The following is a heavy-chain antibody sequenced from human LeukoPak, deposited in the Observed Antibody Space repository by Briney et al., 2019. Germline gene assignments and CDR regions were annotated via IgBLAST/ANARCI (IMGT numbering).Heavy chain of an antibody. CDR1: GYTFSGYY. CDR3: ARDYNYYDSSGSLMG. Sequence: ASVKVSCKASGYTFSGYYVHWVRQAPGQGLEWMGIINPSGGSTSYAQKFQGRVTMTRDTSTSTVYMELSSLRSEDTAVYYCARDYNYYDSSGSLMGWGQGTLVTVSS. D-gene: IGHD3-22*01. CDR2: INPSGGST. J-gene: IGHJ4*02. V-gene: IGHV1-46*01.